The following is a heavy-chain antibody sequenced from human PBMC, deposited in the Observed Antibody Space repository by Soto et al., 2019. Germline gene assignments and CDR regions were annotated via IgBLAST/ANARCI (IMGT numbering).Heavy chain of an antibody. CDR2: IHTNGVV. Sequence: ESGPGLLKPSXTLSLIXXXXXXXISEFSWXXXXXXXXXXWEGIERIHTNGVVHYSPSFRGRATMSINTSSNHSSLNLQPATTADTAVYYCARESGANWTYEAHWGQGTLVTVSS. CDR1: XXXISEFS. V-gene: IGHV4-4*07. J-gene: IGHJ1*01. D-gene: IGHD1-7*01. CDR3: ARESGANWTYEAH.